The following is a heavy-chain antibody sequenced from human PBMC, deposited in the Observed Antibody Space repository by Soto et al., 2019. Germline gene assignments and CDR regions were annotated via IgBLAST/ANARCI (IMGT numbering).Heavy chain of an antibody. D-gene: IGHD2-2*01. CDR2: IYHSGST. V-gene: IGHV4-38-2*02. Sequence: PSETLSLTCAVSGYSISTGVNWAWIRPTPGKGLEWIGSIYHSGSTYYNLSLKSRVTISSDASKNQISLKLSSVTAADPALYYCAGDWGTGFYQLASWGQGTLVPVSS. CDR1: GYSISTGVN. J-gene: IGHJ4*02. CDR3: AGDWGTGFYQLAS.